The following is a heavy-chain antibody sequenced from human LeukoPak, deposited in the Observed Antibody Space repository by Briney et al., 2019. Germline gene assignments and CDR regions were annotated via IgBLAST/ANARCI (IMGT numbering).Heavy chain of an antibody. CDR2: ISAYNGNT. Sequence: ASVKVSCKASGYTFTSYGISWVRQAPGQGLEWMGWISAYNGNTNYAQKFQGRVTITADESTSTAYMELSSLRSEDTAVYYCARGGYSYASDFDYWGQGTLVTVSS. V-gene: IGHV1-18*01. D-gene: IGHD5-18*01. CDR3: ARGGYSYASDFDY. CDR1: GYTFTSYG. J-gene: IGHJ4*02.